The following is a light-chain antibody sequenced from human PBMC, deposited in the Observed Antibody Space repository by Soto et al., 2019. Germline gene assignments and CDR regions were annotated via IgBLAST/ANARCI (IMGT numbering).Light chain of an antibody. CDR2: GNS. J-gene: IGLJ1*01. V-gene: IGLV1-40*01. CDR3: QSYDSSLSAHYV. Sequence: QSALTQPPSVSGAPGQRVTLSCTGSSSNIGAGYDVHWYQQLPGTAPKLLIYGNSNRPSGVPDRFSGSKSGTSASLAITGLQAEDEADYYCQSYDSSLSAHYVFGTGTKVTVL. CDR1: SSNIGAGYD.